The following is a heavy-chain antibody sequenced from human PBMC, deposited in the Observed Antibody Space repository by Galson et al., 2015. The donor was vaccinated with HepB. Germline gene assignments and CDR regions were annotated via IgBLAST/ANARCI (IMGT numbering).Heavy chain of an antibody. Sequence: SLRLSCAASGSTFDNYAMSWVRQAPGKGLEWVSAIGGSGFSTYYADSAKGRFTISRDNSKNTLYLQMNSLRVEDTAVYYCAKDRAAAGTPPDHWGQGTLVTVSS. CDR2: IGGSGFST. CDR1: GSTFDNYA. D-gene: IGHD6-13*01. CDR3: AKDRAAAGTPPDH. J-gene: IGHJ5*02. V-gene: IGHV3-23*01.